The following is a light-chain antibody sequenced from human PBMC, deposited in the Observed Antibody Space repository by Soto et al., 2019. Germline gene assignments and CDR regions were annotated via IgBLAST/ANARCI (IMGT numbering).Light chain of an antibody. Sequence: DIQMTQSPSSLSASVGDRVTITCRASQTISTYLNWYQQIPGKAPKLLIYGASNLQNGVPSRFIGIGSGTDFTLTISSLQPEDFATYYCQKSSSIPYTFGQGTKLEIK. J-gene: IGKJ2*01. CDR3: QKSSSIPYT. CDR1: QTISTY. CDR2: GAS. V-gene: IGKV1-39*01.